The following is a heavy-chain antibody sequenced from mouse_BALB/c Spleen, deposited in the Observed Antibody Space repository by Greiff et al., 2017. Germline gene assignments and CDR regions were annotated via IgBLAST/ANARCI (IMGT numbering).Heavy chain of an antibody. Sequence: VQLQQSGAELAKPGTSVKISCKASGYTFTNYWLGWVKQRPGHGLEWIGDIYPGGGYTNYNEKFKGKATLTADTSSSTAYMQLSSLTSEDSAVYFCARRDYGNYSYYFDYWGQGTTLTVSS. CDR2: IYPGGGYT. J-gene: IGHJ2*01. CDR3: ARRDYGNYSYYFDY. CDR1: GYTFTNYW. D-gene: IGHD2-1*01. V-gene: IGHV1-63*02.